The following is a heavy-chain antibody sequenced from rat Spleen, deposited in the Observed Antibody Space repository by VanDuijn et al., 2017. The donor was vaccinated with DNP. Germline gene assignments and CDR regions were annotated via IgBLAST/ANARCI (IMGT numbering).Heavy chain of an antibody. D-gene: IGHD3-1*01. CDR1: GFTFNKYW. CDR3: ARGSTSIYWYFDF. V-gene: IGHV5-31*01. J-gene: IGHJ1*01. Sequence: EVQLVESGGDLVQPGRSLKLSCVASGFTFNKYWMYWIRQAPGKGLEWVASISTGGGSRTYYADSVKGRFTISRDDAKSGLYLQMNSLKSEDTATYYCARGSTSIYWYFDFWGPGTMVTVSS. CDR2: ISTGGGSRT.